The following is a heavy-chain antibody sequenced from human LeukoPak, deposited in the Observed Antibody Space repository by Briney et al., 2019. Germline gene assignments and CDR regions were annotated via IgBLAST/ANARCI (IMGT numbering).Heavy chain of an antibody. CDR1: GFTFSDYY. D-gene: IGHD1-26*01. CDR3: ASSGSYSDY. J-gene: IGHJ4*02. Sequence: PGGSLRLSCAASGFTFSDYYMSWIRQAPGKGLEWVSYISSSSSYTNYADSVKGRFTISRDNAKNSLFLQMDSLRAEDTAVYYCASSGSYSDYWGQGTLVTVSS. CDR2: ISSSSSYT. V-gene: IGHV3-11*06.